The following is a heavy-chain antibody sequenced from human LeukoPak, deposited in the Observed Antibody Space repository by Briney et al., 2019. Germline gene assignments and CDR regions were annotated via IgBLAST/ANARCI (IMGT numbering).Heavy chain of an antibody. CDR3: ATEYYYGSGVGDAFDI. CDR2: ISYDGSNK. CDR1: GFTFSSYA. D-gene: IGHD3-10*01. Sequence: GRSLRLSCAASGFTFSSYAMHWVRQAPGKGLEWVAVISYDGSNKYYADSVKGRFTISRDNSKNTLYLQMNSLRAEDTAVYYCATEYYYGSGVGDAFDIWGQGTMDTVSS. J-gene: IGHJ3*02. V-gene: IGHV3-30*04.